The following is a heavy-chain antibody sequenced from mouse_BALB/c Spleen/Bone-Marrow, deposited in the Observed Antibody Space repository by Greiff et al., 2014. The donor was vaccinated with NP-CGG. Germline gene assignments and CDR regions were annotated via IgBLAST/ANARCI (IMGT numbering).Heavy chain of an antibody. CDR3: VKGVYGNPFAY. J-gene: IGHJ3*01. V-gene: IGHV1S34*01. CDR2: ISCYNGAT. D-gene: IGHD2-1*01. CDR1: GYSFTGYY. Sequence: LVKTGASVKISCKASGYSFTGYYMHWVKQSHGKSLEWIGYISCYNGATSYNQKFKGKATFTVDTSSSTAYMQFNSLTSEDSAVYYCVKGVYGNPFAYWAKGLWSLSLQ.